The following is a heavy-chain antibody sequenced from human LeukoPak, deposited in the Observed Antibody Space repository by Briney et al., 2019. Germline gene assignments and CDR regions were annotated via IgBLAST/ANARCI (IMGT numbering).Heavy chain of an antibody. V-gene: IGHV4-59*08. CDR1: GGSISGYY. CDR3: ARHKALHKGDAFDI. D-gene: IGHD4-11*01. J-gene: IGHJ3*02. Sequence: SETLSLTCTVSGGSISGYYWIWIRQPPGKGLEWIAYIHYTGRANYSPSLKSRATISVDTSKNLFSLRLSSVTTADTGVYYCARHKALHKGDAFDIWGQGTMVTVSS. CDR2: IHYTGRA.